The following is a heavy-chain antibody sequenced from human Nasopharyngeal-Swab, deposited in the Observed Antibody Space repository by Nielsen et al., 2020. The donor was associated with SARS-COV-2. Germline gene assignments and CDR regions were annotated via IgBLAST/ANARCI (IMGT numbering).Heavy chain of an antibody. D-gene: IGHD1-26*01. J-gene: IGHJ4*02. CDR3: ARGGTYYFDY. CDR1: GYTFIDYY. Sequence: ASVKVSCKPSGYTFIDYYIYWVRQAPGQGLEWMGWINPNTGGTNYAQKFQGRVTMTRDTPISTAYMELSRLRSDDTAVYYCARGGTYYFDYWGQGTLVTVSS. V-gene: IGHV1-2*02. CDR2: INPNTGGT.